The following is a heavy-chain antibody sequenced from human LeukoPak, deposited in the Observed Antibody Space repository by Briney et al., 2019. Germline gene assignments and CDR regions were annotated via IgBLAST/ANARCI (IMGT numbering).Heavy chain of an antibody. V-gene: IGHV1-24*01. CDR3: ALDHYYYGMDV. CDR1: VYTLTELS. Sequence: ASEKVSCTVSVYTLTELSMHWVRQAPGKGLEWMGGFDPEDGETIYAQKFQGRVTMTEDTSTDTAYMELSSLRSEDTAVYYCALDHYYYGMDVWGQGTTVTVSS. D-gene: IGHD1-1*01. J-gene: IGHJ6*02. CDR2: FDPEDGET.